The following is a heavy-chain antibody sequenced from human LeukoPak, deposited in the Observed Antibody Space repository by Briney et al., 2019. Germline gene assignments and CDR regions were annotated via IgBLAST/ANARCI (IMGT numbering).Heavy chain of an antibody. CDR2: TSSSGTTI. D-gene: IGHD3-9*01. V-gene: IGHV3-48*03. J-gene: IGHJ4*02. Sequence: PGGSLRLSCSASGFTFSSYEMNWVRQAPGNGLEWLSYTSSSGTTIYYADSVKGRFIISRDNAKSSLYLQMNSPRAEDTAVYYCARPPALNYWGQGTLVTVSS. CDR3: ARPPALNY. CDR1: GFTFSSYE.